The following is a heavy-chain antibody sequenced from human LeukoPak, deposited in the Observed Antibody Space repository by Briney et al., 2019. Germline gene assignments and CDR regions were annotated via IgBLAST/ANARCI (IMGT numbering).Heavy chain of an antibody. CDR1: GGSISSYY. Sequence: ASETLSLTCTVSGGSISSYYWSWIRQPPGKGLEWIGYIYYSGSTNYNPSLKSRVTISVDTSKNQFSLKLSSVTAADTAVYYCARHSGNFDYWGQGTLVTVSS. V-gene: IGHV4-59*08. CDR2: IYYSGST. D-gene: IGHD3-10*01. CDR3: ARHSGNFDY. J-gene: IGHJ4*02.